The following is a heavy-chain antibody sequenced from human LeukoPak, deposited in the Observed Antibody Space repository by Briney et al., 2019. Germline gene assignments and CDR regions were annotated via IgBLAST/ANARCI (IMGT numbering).Heavy chain of an antibody. CDR3: ARGGYCSGGSCYFDY. Sequence: ASVKVSCKASGYTFTSYDINWVRQATGQGLEWVGWMNPNSGNTGYAQKFQGRVTMTRNTSISTAYMELSSLRPEDTAVYYCARGGYCSGGSCYFDYWGQGTLVTVSS. CDR1: GYTFTSYD. D-gene: IGHD2-15*01. V-gene: IGHV1-8*01. CDR2: MNPNSGNT. J-gene: IGHJ4*02.